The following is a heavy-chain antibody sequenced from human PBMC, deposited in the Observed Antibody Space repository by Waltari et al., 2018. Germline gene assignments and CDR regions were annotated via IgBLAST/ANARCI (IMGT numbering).Heavy chain of an antibody. Sequence: EVQLVESGGGLVQPGGSLRLSCAASGFTFSSDSMNWVRQAPGKGLEWVSYISSSSSTIYYADSVKGRFTISRDNAKNSLYLQMNSLRAEDTAVYYCARDMVSGYRAFDIWGQGTMVTVSS. J-gene: IGHJ3*02. D-gene: IGHD3-10*01. CDR1: GFTFSSDS. V-gene: IGHV3-48*04. CDR2: ISSSSSTI. CDR3: ARDMVSGYRAFDI.